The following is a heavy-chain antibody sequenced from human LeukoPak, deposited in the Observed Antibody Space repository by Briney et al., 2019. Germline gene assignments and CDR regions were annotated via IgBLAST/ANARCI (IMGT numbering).Heavy chain of an antibody. J-gene: IGHJ3*01. CDR3: ARCTASCYANAFDV. V-gene: IGHV3-23*01. CDR2: INGGGDAT. CDR1: GFTFNNIA. D-gene: IGHD2-2*01. Sequence: PGGSLRLSCATSGFTFNNIAMSWVRQAPGKRLEWVSAINGGGDATEYADSVKGRFTISRDNSKNTLYLQMNSLRPEDTAVYYCARCTASCYANAFDVWGQGTLLTVSS.